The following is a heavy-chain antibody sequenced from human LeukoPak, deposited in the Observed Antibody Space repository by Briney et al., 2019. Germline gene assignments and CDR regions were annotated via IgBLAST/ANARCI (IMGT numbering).Heavy chain of an antibody. J-gene: IGHJ6*02. V-gene: IGHV1-69*04. CDR1: GGTFSSSA. CDR3: ARDQGLTAPPPYGLDV. CDR2: IIPALNIT. D-gene: IGHD5-18*01. Sequence: SVKVSCKTSGGTFSSSAITWVRQAPGQGLEWMGRIIPALNITSYAQKFQGRVTITADTSTSTAYMEPSSLRSEETAVYYCARDQGLTAPPPYGLDVWGQGTTVTVSS.